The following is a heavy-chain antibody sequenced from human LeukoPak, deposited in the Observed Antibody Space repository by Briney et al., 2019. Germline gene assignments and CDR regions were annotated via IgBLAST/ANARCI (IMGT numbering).Heavy chain of an antibody. V-gene: IGHV4-59*01. CDR2: IYYTGST. J-gene: IGHJ4*02. D-gene: IGHD4-23*01. CDR3: ARVGFGNTPHPIDY. Sequence: SETLSLTCTFSGGSFSSYYWSWIRQPPGKGLEWIGYIYYTGSTNYNPSLRSRVTISVDTSKNQFSLELSSVTAADTAVYYCARVGFGNTPHPIDYWGQGALVTVSS. CDR1: GGSFSSYY.